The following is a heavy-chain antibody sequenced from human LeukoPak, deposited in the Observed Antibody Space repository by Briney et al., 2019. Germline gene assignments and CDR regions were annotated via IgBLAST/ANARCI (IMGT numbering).Heavy chain of an antibody. Sequence: ASVKVSCKASGYTFTGYYMHWVRQAPGQGLEWMGRINPNSGGTNYAQKFQGRVTMTRDTSISTAYMELSRLRSDDTAVYYCASPYYYDSSGYYPDAFDIWGQGTMVTVSS. D-gene: IGHD3-22*01. J-gene: IGHJ3*02. CDR1: GYTFTGYY. CDR2: INPNSGGT. V-gene: IGHV1-2*06. CDR3: ASPYYYDSSGYYPDAFDI.